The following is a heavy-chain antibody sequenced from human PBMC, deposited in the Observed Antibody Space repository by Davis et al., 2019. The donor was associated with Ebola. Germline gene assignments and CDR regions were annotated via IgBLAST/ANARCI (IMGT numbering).Heavy chain of an antibody. CDR1: GGSISSYY. Sequence: SETLSLTCTVSGGSISSYYWSWIRQPPGKGLEWIGYIYYSGSTNYNPSLASRVTISVDTSKNQFSLKLTSVTAADTAVYYCAREGRGSSVGMDVWGQGPTVT. J-gene: IGHJ6*02. CDR3: AREGRGSSVGMDV. D-gene: IGHD3-16*01. CDR2: IYYSGST. V-gene: IGHV4-59*01.